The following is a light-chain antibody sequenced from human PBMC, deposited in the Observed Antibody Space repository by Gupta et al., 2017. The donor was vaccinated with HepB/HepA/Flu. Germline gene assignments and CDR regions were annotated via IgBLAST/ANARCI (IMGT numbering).Light chain of an antibody. J-gene: IGKJ4*01. V-gene: IGKV3-20*01. CDR2: GAS. CDR1: QSVSSIY. Sequence: EVVLTQSPGTLSLSPGERATLSCRASQSVSSIYLAWYHQKPGQAPRLLLYGASSRATGIPDRFIGSGSGTDVTLTISRLEPEDFVVYYCQHYGSSSFTFGGGTKVEIK. CDR3: QHYGSSSFT.